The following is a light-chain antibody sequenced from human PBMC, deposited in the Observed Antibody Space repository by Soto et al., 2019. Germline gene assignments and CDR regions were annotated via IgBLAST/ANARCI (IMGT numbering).Light chain of an antibody. V-gene: IGLV1-44*01. J-gene: IGLJ2*01. CDR1: SSNIGSNT. CDR3: AAWDDSLNGPV. CDR2: ISN. Sequence: QSVLTQPPSASGTPGQRVTISCSGGSSNIGSNTVSWYQQLPGAAPKLLIYISNERPSGVPDRFSGSKSGTSASLPISGLQSEDEAEYYCAAWDDSLNGPVFGGGTKLTVL.